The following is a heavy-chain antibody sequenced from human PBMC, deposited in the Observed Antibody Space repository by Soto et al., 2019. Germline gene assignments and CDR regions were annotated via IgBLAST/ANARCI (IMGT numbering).Heavy chain of an antibody. Sequence: GGSLRLSCAASGFTVSSNYMSWVRQAPGKGLEWVSVIYSGGSTYYADSVKGRFTISRDNSKNTLYLRMNSLRAEDTAVYYCARGRGYYDSSGYAFDIWGQGTMVTVSS. J-gene: IGHJ3*02. D-gene: IGHD3-22*01. V-gene: IGHV3-53*01. CDR3: ARGRGYYDSSGYAFDI. CDR2: IYSGGST. CDR1: GFTVSSNY.